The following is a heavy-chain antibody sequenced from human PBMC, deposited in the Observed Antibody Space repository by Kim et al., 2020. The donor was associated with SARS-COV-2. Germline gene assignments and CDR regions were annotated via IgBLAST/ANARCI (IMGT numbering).Heavy chain of an antibody. D-gene: IGHD6-19*01. V-gene: IGHV3-23*01. J-gene: IGHJ4*02. CDR3: AKRHYTSGWYGGDYFDY. Sequence: VKGRFTISSDNSKTTLYLQMNSLRAEDTAVYYCAKRHYTSGWYGGDYFDYWGQGTLVTVSS.